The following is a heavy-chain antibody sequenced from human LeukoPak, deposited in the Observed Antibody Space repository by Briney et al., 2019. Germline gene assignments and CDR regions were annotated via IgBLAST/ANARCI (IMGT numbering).Heavy chain of an antibody. V-gene: IGHV1-18*01. Sequence: ASVKVSCKLSGYRFNNYGISWVRRAPGQGPEWMGWIRVYDGDTNYAQKLQGRVIMTTDISTTTVYMELRSLRSDDTAVYYCARDRGGAYYFDYWGQGTLVTVSS. CDR3: ARDRGGAYYFDY. J-gene: IGHJ4*02. CDR2: IRVYDGDT. CDR1: GYRFNNYG. D-gene: IGHD2-15*01.